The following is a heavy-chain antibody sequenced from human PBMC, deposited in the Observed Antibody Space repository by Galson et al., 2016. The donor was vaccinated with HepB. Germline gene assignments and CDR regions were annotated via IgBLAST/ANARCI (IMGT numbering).Heavy chain of an antibody. CDR1: GYTFTNYY. J-gene: IGHJ4*02. V-gene: IGHV1-46*01. CDR3: ARVTFKYSSSYGFDY. Sequence: KVSCKASGYTFTNYYIHWVRQAPGQGLEWMGLISPSGDSTIFAQNFQGRVTMTRDTSTSTVYMDLSSLRSEDTAIYYCARVTFKYSSSYGFDYWGQGTLVTVSS. D-gene: IGHD6-6*01. CDR2: ISPSGDST.